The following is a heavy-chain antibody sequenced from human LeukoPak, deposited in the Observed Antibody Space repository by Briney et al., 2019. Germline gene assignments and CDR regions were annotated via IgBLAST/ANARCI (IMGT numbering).Heavy chain of an antibody. CDR3: ARGHPLGVGYNYYYYGMDV. V-gene: IGHV1-2*04. J-gene: IGHJ6*02. CDR1: GYSFTGYY. D-gene: IGHD5-24*01. Sequence: ASVMVSCKASGYSFTGYYMHWVRQAPGQGLEWMGWINPNSGGTNYAQNFQGWVTMTRDTSISTAYMEVSRLRSDDTAVYYCARGHPLGVGYNYYYYGMDVWGQGTTVTVSS. CDR2: INPNSGGT.